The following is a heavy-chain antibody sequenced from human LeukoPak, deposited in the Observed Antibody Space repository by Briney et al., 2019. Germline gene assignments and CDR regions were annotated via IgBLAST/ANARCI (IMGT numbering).Heavy chain of an antibody. Sequence: GGSLRLSCAASGFTFSSYSMNGVRQAPGKGLEWVSSISSSSSYIYYADSVKGRFTISRDNAKNSLYLQMNSLRAEDTAVYYCAREDVTGTLDYWGQGTLVTVSS. D-gene: IGHD1-7*01. CDR3: AREDVTGTLDY. J-gene: IGHJ4*02. CDR2: ISSSSSYI. V-gene: IGHV3-21*01. CDR1: GFTFSSYS.